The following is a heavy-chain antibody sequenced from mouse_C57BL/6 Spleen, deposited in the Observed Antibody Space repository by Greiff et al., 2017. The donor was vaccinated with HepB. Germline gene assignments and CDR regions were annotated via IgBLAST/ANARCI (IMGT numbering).Heavy chain of an antibody. CDR1: GISITTGNYR. J-gene: IGHJ3*01. Sequence: VQLKESGPGLVKPSQTVFLTCTVTGISITTGNYRWSWIRQFPGNKLEWIGYIYYSGTSTYNPSLTSRTTITRDTPKNQFFLEMNSLTAEDTATYYCARGYDGYFSFAYWGQGTLVTVSA. CDR3: ARGYDGYFSFAY. V-gene: IGHV3-5*01. D-gene: IGHD2-3*01. CDR2: IYYSGTS.